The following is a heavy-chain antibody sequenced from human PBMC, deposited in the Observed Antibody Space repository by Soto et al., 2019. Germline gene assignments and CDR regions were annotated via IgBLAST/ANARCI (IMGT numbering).Heavy chain of an antibody. Sequence: SETLSLTCAVYGGSFIGYYCIFIRHPPFKWLEWIGEINHSGSTNYNPSLKSRVTISVDTSKNQFSLKLSSVTAADTAVYYCARPGIWYNWNYVGWFDPWGQGTLVTVSS. CDR3: ARPGIWYNWNYVGWFDP. D-gene: IGHD1-7*01. J-gene: IGHJ5*02. V-gene: IGHV4-34*01. CDR2: INHSGST. CDR1: GGSFIGYY.